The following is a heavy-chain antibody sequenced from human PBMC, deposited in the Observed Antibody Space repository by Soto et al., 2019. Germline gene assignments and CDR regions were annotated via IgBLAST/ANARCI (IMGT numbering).Heavy chain of an antibody. V-gene: IGHV4-31*03. CDR2: IYYSGST. D-gene: IGHD3-10*01. Sequence: SETLSLTCTVSGGSISSGGYYWSWIRQHPGKGLEWIGYIYYSGSTYYNPSLKSRVTISVDTSKNQFSLKLSSVTAADTAVYYCVEGTMVRGVKVWGQGTLVTVSS. J-gene: IGHJ4*02. CDR1: GGSISSGGYY. CDR3: VEGTMVRGVKV.